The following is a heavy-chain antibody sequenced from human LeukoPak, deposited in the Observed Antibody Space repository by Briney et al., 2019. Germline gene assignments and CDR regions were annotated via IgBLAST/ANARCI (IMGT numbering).Heavy chain of an antibody. D-gene: IGHD3-22*01. Sequence: SETLSLTCTVSGGSISSSSYYWGSIRQPPGKGLEWIGSIYYSGSTYYNPSLKSRVTISVDTSKNQFSLKLSSVTAADTAVYYCALTYYFYSSGSTNWFDPWGQGTLVTVSS. V-gene: IGHV4-39*01. CDR3: ALTYYFYSSGSTNWFDP. CDR2: IYYSGST. J-gene: IGHJ5*02. CDR1: GGSISSSSYY.